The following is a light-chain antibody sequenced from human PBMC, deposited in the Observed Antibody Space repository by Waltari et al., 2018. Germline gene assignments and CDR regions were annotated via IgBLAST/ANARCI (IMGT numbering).Light chain of an antibody. Sequence: DIQMTQSPSFLPASVGDRVIITCRARQNIANYLNWYQQKPGTAPKLLIFAASKLQTGVPSRFSGSGSGRDFTLTIRGLQVEDFAIFYCQQSSASPYTFGQGTKIEMK. CDR2: AAS. CDR3: QQSSASPYT. V-gene: IGKV1-39*01. CDR1: QNIANY. J-gene: IGKJ2*01.